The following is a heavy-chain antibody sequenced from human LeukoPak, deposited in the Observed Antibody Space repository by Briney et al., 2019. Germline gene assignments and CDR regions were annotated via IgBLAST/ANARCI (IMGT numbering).Heavy chain of an antibody. CDR1: GGSISSYY. J-gene: IGHJ5*02. D-gene: IGHD6-19*01. CDR2: IHTSGST. CDR3: ARDVRGTGYSSGWYDNWFDP. Sequence: PSETLSLTCTVSGGSISSYYWSWIRQPAGKGLEWIGRIHTSGSTNYNPSLKSRVTMSVDTSKNQFSLKLSSVTAADTAVYYCARDVRGTGYSSGWYDNWFDPWGQGTLVTVSS. V-gene: IGHV4-4*07.